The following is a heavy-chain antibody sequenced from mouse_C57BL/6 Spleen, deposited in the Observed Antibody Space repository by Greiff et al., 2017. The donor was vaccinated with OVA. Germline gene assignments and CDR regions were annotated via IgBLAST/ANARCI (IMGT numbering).Heavy chain of an antibody. D-gene: IGHD3-3*01. Sequence: EVKLMESGGGLVKPGGSLKLSCAASGFTFSSYAMSWVRQTPEKRLEWVATISDGGSYTYYPDNVKGRFTISRDNAKNNLYLQMSHRKAEDTAMYYCARGGTGYVDYWGQGTTRTVSS. CDR1: GFTFSSYA. J-gene: IGHJ2*01. CDR3: ARGGTGYVDY. V-gene: IGHV5-4*03. CDR2: ISDGGSYT.